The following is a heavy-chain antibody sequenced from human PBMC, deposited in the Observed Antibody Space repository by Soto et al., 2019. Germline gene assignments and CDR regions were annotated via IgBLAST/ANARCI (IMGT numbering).Heavy chain of an antibody. CDR3: ARDRSLDLWSGSRFAP. D-gene: IGHD3-3*01. J-gene: IGHJ5*02. V-gene: IGHV4-31*03. CDR1: GGSINSSDYY. CDR2: IFYTGST. Sequence: SETLSLTCTVSGGSINSSDYYWTWIRQHPEKGLEWIGYIFYTGSTYYNPSLRSRATISVDTSNNQFSLRLTSVTAADMAVYYCARDRSLDLWSGSRFAPWAQGTLVTVS.